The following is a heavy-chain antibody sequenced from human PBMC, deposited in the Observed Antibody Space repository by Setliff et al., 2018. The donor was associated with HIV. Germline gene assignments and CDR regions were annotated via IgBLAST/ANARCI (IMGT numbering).Heavy chain of an antibody. CDR1: GASIRGHY. CDR2: IYYSGNT. CDR3: AGRGRTALDAFDI. V-gene: IGHV4-59*08. J-gene: IGHJ3*02. D-gene: IGHD5-18*01. Sequence: KPSETLSLTCSVSGASIRGHYWSWIRQSPGKGLEWIGNIYYSGNTNYNPSLESRVTITVDTSKNQLSLRLRSVTAADTAVYWCAGRGRTALDAFDIWGQGTMVTVSS.